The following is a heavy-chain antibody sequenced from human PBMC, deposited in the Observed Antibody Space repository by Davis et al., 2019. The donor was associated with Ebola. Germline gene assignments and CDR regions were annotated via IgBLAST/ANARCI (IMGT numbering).Heavy chain of an antibody. CDR2: IYYSGST. D-gene: IGHD4-17*01. V-gene: IGHV4-59*08. CDR3: AGISYGDGING. CDR1: GGSISSYY. J-gene: IGHJ4*02. Sequence: GSLRLSCTAPGGSISSYYWSWIRQPPGKGLEWIGYIYYSGSTNYNPSLKSRVTISVDTSKNQFSLKLSSVTAADTAVYYCAGISYGDGINGWGQGTLVTVSS.